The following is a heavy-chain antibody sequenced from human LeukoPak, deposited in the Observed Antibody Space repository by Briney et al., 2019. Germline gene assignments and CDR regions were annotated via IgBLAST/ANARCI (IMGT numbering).Heavy chain of an antibody. V-gene: IGHV4-39*07. CDR2: IYYTGTT. CDR3: ARVVLLERKYSSSWWNYYYSYGMDV. CDR1: GGSISGSNYH. D-gene: IGHD6-13*01. Sequence: SETLSLTCTVSGGSISGSNYHCGWIRQSPGGGLEWSGSIYYTGTTFYKASLKSRVTISVDKSKNQFSLKLSSVTAADTAVYSCARVVLLERKYSSSWWNYYYSYGMDVWGQGTTVTVSS. J-gene: IGHJ6*02.